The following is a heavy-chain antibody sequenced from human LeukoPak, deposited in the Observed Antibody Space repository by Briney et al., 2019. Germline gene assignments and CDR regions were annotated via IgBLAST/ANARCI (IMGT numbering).Heavy chain of an antibody. J-gene: IGHJ4*01. CDR3: ARDPSVVAGHFDY. D-gene: IGHD6-19*01. CDR2: IETDGSST. Sequence: GGSLRLSCAASGFTFSSYWMHWVRQAPEKGLVWVSRIETDGSSTSYADSVKGRFTIPRDNAKNTLYLQMNSLGAEDTAVYYCARDPSVVAGHFDYWGLGTLVTVSS. V-gene: IGHV3-74*01. CDR1: GFTFSSYW.